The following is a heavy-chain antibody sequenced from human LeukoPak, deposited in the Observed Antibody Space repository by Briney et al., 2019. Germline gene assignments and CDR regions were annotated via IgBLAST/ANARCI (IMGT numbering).Heavy chain of an antibody. D-gene: IGHD2-8*02. Sequence: SETLSLTCTVSGGSISSSSYYWGWIRQPPGKGLEWIGSIYYSGSTYYNPSLKSRVTISVDTSKNQFSLKLSSVTAADTAVYHCARLRTGGTSYVRGDWFGPWGQGTLVTVSS. CDR2: IYYSGST. CDR1: GGSISSSSYY. J-gene: IGHJ5*02. V-gene: IGHV4-39*01. CDR3: ARLRTGGTSYVRGDWFGP.